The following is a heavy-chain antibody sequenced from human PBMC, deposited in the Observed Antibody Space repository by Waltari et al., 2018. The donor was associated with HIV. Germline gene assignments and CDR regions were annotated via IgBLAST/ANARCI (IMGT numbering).Heavy chain of an antibody. CDR3: ACSGSYYVDY. J-gene: IGHJ4*02. CDR2: FNSSGGSK. V-gene: IGHV3-74*01. CDR1: GFTFSSYW. D-gene: IGHD1-26*01. Sequence: EVQLVESGGGLVQPGGSLRLSCAASGFTFSSYWMHWVRQAPGKGLVVVSRFNSSGGSKSYADSGKGRFTISSDNAKNTLYLQMNSLRAEDTAVYYCACSGSYYVDYWGQGTLVTVSS.